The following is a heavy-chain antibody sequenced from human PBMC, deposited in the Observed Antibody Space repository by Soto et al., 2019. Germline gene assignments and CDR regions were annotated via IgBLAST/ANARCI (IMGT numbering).Heavy chain of an antibody. CDR2: MYYSGST. D-gene: IGHD2-21*02. CDR1: GGSISSSSYF. CDR3: ARNPSDFWFYP. Sequence: QLQLQESGPGLVKPSETLSLTCTVSGGSISSSSYFWGWIRQPPGKGLEWIGSMYYSGSTYYNPSLTXRXPXSXXTSKNQTSLTLSSVTAADTAVYYCARNPSDFWFYPWGQGTLVTVSS. J-gene: IGHJ5*02. V-gene: IGHV4-39*01.